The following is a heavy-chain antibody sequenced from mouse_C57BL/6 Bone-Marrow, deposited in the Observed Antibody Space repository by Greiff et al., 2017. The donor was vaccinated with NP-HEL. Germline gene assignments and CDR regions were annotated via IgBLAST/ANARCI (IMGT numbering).Heavy chain of an antibody. D-gene: IGHD1-1*01. V-gene: IGHV1-69*01. CDR1: GYTFTSYW. CDR2: IDPSDSYT. Sequence: QVQLQQPGAELVMPGASVKLSCKASGYTFTSYWMHWVKQRPGQGLEWIGEIDPSDSYTNYNQKFKGKSTLTVDKSSSTAYMQLSSLTSEDSAVYYCARMRILIYYDGSSYPHYAMDYWGQGTSVTVSS. J-gene: IGHJ4*01. CDR3: ARMRILIYYDGSSYPHYAMDY.